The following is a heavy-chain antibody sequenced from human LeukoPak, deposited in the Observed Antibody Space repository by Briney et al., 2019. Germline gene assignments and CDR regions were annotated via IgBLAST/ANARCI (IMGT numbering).Heavy chain of an antibody. J-gene: IGHJ4*02. Sequence: SSETLSLTCTVSGGSISSYYWSWIRQPAGKGLEWIGRIYTSGSTNYNPSLKSRVTMSVDTSKNQFSLKLSSVTAADTAAYYCAGDGSYYYDSSGYGPFDYWGQGTLVTVSS. V-gene: IGHV4-4*07. CDR2: IYTSGST. D-gene: IGHD3-22*01. CDR3: AGDGSYYYDSSGYGPFDY. CDR1: GGSISSYY.